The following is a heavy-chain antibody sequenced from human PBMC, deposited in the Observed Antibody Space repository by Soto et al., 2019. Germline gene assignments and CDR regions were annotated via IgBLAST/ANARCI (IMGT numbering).Heavy chain of an antibody. CDR2: ISGGGATT. CDR1: GFAFSSFA. CDR3: AKVRTTLPKGAMDV. D-gene: IGHD4-4*01. Sequence: GGSLRLSCAASGFAFSSFAMTWVRQAPGKGLEWVSVISGGGATTYYIDSVKGRFTISRDNSKNTLYLQMNSLRAEDTAVYSCAKVRTTLPKGAMDVWDQGTTVTVSS. V-gene: IGHV3-23*01. J-gene: IGHJ6*02.